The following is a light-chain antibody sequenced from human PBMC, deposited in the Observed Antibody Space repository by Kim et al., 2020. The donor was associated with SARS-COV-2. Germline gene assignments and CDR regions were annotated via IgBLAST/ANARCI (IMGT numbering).Light chain of an antibody. CDR2: GTS. V-gene: IGKV1-13*02. CDR1: QGIGTS. J-gene: IGKJ1*01. Sequence: AIQLAQSPSSRSASVGDRVTITCRASQGIGTSLAWYRQRPGKAPQLLMEGTSTLESGVPSGFTGSGSGTDFILTISSLQPEDFATYYCQQFKSFPPTFGQGTKVDI. CDR3: QQFKSFPPT.